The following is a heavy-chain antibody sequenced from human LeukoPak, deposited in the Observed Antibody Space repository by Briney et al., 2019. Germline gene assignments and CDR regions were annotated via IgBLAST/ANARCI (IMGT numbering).Heavy chain of an antibody. V-gene: IGHV1-69*05. CDR1: GGTFISYA. CDR3: ARARYCSSTSCLFDY. J-gene: IGHJ4*02. Sequence: SVKVSFKASGGTFISYAISWVRQAPGQGLEWMGGIIHIFGTANYAQKFQGRVTITTDEQPSTAYMEVSKQPSEDTDVCLFARARYCSSTSCLFDYWGQGTLVTVSS. CDR2: IIHIFGTA. D-gene: IGHD2-2*01.